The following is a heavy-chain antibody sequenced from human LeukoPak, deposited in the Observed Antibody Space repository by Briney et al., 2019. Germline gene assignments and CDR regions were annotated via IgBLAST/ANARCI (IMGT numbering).Heavy chain of an antibody. J-gene: IGHJ6*03. CDR2: IRYDGSNK. CDR1: GFTFSSYA. Sequence: GGSLRLSCAASGFTFSSYAMSWVRQAPGKGLEWVAFIRYDGSNKYYADSVKGRFTISRDNSKNTLYLQMNSLRAEDTAVYYCAGDYSGSYYEYYYYYMGVWGKGTTVTVSS. CDR3: AGDYSGSYYEYYYYYMGV. D-gene: IGHD1-26*01. V-gene: IGHV3-30*02.